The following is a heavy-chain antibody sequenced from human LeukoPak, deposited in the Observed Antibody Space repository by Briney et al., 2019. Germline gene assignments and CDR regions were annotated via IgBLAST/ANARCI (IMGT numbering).Heavy chain of an antibody. Sequence: GGSLRLSCAASGFTFSSYGMHWVRQAPGKGLEWVAFIRYDGSNKYYADSVKGRFTISRDNSKNTLYLQMNSLRAEDTAVYYCAKDPPDIVVVPAADDAFDIWGQGTMVTVSS. D-gene: IGHD2-2*01. CDR1: GFTFSSYG. CDR2: IRYDGSNK. CDR3: AKDPPDIVVVPAADDAFDI. V-gene: IGHV3-30*02. J-gene: IGHJ3*02.